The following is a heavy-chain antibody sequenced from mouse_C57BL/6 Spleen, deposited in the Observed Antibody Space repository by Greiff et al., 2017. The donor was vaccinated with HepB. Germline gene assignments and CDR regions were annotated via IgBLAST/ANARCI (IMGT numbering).Heavy chain of an antibody. CDR1: GFTFSSYA. CDR3: ARDAVYYSNYVGGY. V-gene: IGHV5-4*01. D-gene: IGHD2-5*01. Sequence: EVKLVESGGGLVKPGGSLKLSCAASGFTFSSYAMSWVRQTPEKRLEWVATISDGGSYTYYPDNVKGRFTISRDNAKNNLYLQMSHLKSEDTAMYYCARDAVYYSNYVGGYWGQGTTLTVSS. CDR2: ISDGGSYT. J-gene: IGHJ2*01.